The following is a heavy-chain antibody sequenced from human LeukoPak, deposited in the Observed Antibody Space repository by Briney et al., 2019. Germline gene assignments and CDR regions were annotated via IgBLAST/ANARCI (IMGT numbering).Heavy chain of an antibody. J-gene: IGHJ5*02. CDR1: GFTFSSYR. Sequence: KPGGSLRLSCAASGFTFSSYRMNWVRQAPGKGLEWVSSISVSSSYIYYADSVKGRFTISRDNAKNSLYLQMNSLRAEDTAVYYCARGGAGNCGGACYLNWFDHWGQGTLVTVSS. CDR2: ISVSSSYI. D-gene: IGHD2-21*02. V-gene: IGHV3-21*01. CDR3: ARGGAGNCGGACYLNWFDH.